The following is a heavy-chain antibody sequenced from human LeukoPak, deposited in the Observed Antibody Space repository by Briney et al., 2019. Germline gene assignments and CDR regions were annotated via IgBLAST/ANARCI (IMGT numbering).Heavy chain of an antibody. CDR1: GFTFDDYA. CDR3: AKDTYPYSSSWNFDY. D-gene: IGHD6-13*01. J-gene: IGHJ4*02. Sequence: PGRSLRLSCAASGFTFDDYAMHWVRQAPGKGLEWVSGISWNSGSIGYADSVKGRFTISRDNAKNSLYLQMNSLRAEDTALYYCAKDTYPYSSSWNFDYWGQGTLVTVSS. CDR2: ISWNSGSI. V-gene: IGHV3-9*01.